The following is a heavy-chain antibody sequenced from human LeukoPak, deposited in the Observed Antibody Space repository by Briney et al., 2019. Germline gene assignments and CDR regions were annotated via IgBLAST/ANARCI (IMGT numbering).Heavy chain of an antibody. Sequence: GGSLRLSCAASGFTFSDYYMSWIRQAPGKGLEWVSYISSSGSTIYYADSVKGRFTISRDNAKNSLYLQMNSLRAEDTAVYYCARDPRGYSSGWYGFYYGMDVWGQGTTVTVSS. CDR3: ARDPRGYSSGWYGFYYGMDV. J-gene: IGHJ6*02. CDR2: ISSSGSTI. D-gene: IGHD6-19*01. CDR1: GFTFSDYY. V-gene: IGHV3-11*04.